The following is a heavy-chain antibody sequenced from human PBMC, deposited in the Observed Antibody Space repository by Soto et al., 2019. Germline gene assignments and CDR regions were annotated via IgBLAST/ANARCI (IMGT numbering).Heavy chain of an antibody. D-gene: IGHD3-22*01. J-gene: IGHJ4*02. CDR2: ISYDGSNE. Sequence: QVQVVESGGGVVQPGRSLRLSCAGSGFIFSRYTMYWVRQAPGKGLEWVAVISYDGSNEYYAVSVKGRFTISRDNSKDTLNLQMNSLRVDDTAVYYCARNYDSSAHTPIGYWGQGTLVTVSS. CDR1: GFIFSRYT. CDR3: ARNYDSSAHTPIGY. V-gene: IGHV3-30*04.